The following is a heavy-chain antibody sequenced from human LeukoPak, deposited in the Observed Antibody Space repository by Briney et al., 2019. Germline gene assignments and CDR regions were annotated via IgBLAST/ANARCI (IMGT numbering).Heavy chain of an antibody. V-gene: IGHV3-7*04. CDR1: GFTFSSYG. CDR2: IKQEGWDK. J-gene: IGHJ4*01. D-gene: IGHD3-10*01. CDR3: ARGSWPFDY. Sequence: GGSLRLSCAASGFTFSSYGMHWVRQAPGKGLEWVASIKQEGWDKQYVASVVGRFTISRDNAKNSLFLQMDSLRDEDTAVYYCARGSWPFDYWGHGTLVTVSS.